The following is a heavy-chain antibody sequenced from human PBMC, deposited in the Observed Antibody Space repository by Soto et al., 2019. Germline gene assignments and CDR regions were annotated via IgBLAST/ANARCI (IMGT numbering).Heavy chain of an antibody. J-gene: IGHJ4*02. Sequence: GASVKVSCKASGYTFTSYGISWVRQAPGQGLEWMGWISAYNGNTNYAQKLQGRVTMTTDTSTSTAYMELRSLRSDDTAVYYCASTGNTIFGVVIILYYWGQGTLVTVSS. CDR2: ISAYNGNT. D-gene: IGHD3-3*01. V-gene: IGHV1-18*01. CDR3: ASTGNTIFGVVIILYY. CDR1: GYTFTSYG.